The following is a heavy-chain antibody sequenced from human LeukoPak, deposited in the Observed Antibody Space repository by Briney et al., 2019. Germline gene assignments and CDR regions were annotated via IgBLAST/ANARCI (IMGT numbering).Heavy chain of an antibody. CDR3: ARVRWELPVFDY. D-gene: IGHD1-26*01. Sequence: GRSLRLSCAASGFTFSSYGMHWVRQAPGKGLEWVAVISYDGSNKNYADSVKGRFTISRDNSKNTLYLQMNSLRAEDTAVYYCARVRWELPVFDYWGQGTLVTVSS. CDR1: GFTFSSYG. V-gene: IGHV3-30*03. CDR2: ISYDGSNK. J-gene: IGHJ4*02.